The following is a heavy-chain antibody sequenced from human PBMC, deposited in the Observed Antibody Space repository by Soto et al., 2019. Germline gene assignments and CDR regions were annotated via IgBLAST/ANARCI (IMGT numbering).Heavy chain of an antibody. V-gene: IGHV1-18*04. CDR2: ISAYNGNT. CDR3: ARDNETYYDFWSGPRGWFDP. J-gene: IGHJ5*02. Sequence: SVKVSFKASGYTFSSYGISWVRQAPGQGLEWMGWISAYNGNTNYAQKLQGRVTMTTDTSTRTAYMELRSLRSDDTAVYYCARDNETYYDFWSGPRGWFDPWGQGTLVTVSS. CDR1: GYTFSSYG. D-gene: IGHD3-3*01.